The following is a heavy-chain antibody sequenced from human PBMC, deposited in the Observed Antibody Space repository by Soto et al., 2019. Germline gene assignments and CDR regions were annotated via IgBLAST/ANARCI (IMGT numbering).Heavy chain of an antibody. CDR1: CGSISSSSYY. CDR2: IYYSGST. J-gene: IGHJ4*02. CDR3: ARQAARPHVSHSIDY. V-gene: IGHV4-39*01. Sequence: SETLSLTCTFSCGSISSSSYYWGWIRQPPGKGLEWIGSIYYSGSTYYNPSLKSRVTISVDTSKNQFSLKLSSVTAADTAVYYCARQAARPHVSHSIDYWGQGTLVTVSS. D-gene: IGHD6-6*01.